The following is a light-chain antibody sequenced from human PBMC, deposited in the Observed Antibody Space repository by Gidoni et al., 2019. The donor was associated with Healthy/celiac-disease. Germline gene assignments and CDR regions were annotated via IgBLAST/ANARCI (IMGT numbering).Light chain of an antibody. J-gene: IGKJ4*01. V-gene: IGKV3-20*01. CDR1: QSVSSSY. CDR2: GAS. CDR3: QQYGSSPGLT. Sequence: VLTQSPGTLSFSPGERATLSCRASQSVSSSYLAWYQQKPGQAPRLLIYGASSRATGIPDRFSGSGSGTDFTLTISRLEPEDFAVYYCQQYGSSPGLTFGGGTKVEIK.